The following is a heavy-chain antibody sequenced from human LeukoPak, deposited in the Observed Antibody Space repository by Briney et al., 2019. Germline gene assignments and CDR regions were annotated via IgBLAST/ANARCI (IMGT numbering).Heavy chain of an antibody. CDR1: GYTFTVYY. CDR2: INPKSGGT. D-gene: IGHD4-17*01. V-gene: IGHV1-2*02. Sequence: ASVKVSCKASGYTFTVYYMHWVRQAPGQGLEWMGWINPKSGGTNYAQTFQGRVTMTRDTSISTAYMELSRLRSDDTAVYYCARDEATVTPYYYYGMDVWGQGTTVTVSS. CDR3: ARDEATVTPYYYYGMDV. J-gene: IGHJ6*02.